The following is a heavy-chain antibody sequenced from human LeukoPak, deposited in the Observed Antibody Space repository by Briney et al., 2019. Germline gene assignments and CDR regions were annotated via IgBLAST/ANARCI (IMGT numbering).Heavy chain of an antibody. J-gene: IGHJ4*02. Sequence: PSETLSLTCTVSGGSLSSGSYSWSWIRQPPGKGLEWIGYIYHSGGTNYSSSLKSRVTISADTSKNQFSLKLSSVTAADTAAYYCARVVFCSGGSCYYYFDYWGQGTLVTVSS. CDR3: ARVVFCSGGSCYYYFDY. CDR2: IYHSGGT. CDR1: GGSLSSGSYS. D-gene: IGHD2-15*01. V-gene: IGHV4-61*01.